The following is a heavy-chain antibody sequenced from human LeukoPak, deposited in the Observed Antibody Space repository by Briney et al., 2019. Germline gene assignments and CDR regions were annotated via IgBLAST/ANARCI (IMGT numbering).Heavy chain of an antibody. Sequence: PSETLSLTCTVSGGSISSGGYSWSWIRQHPGKGLEWIGYIYYSGSTYYNPSLKSRVTISVDTPKNQFSLKLSSVTAADTAVYYCARDYRSSGWYLAFDIWGQGTMVTVSS. V-gene: IGHV4-31*03. CDR2: IYYSGST. CDR1: GGSISSGGYS. J-gene: IGHJ3*02. D-gene: IGHD6-19*01. CDR3: ARDYRSSGWYLAFDI.